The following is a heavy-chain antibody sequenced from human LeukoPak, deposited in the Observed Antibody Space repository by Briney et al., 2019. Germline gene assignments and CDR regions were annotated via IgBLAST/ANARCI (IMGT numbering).Heavy chain of an antibody. CDR2: ISSSSGFI. J-gene: IGHJ6*02. CDR1: GFTFSSYS. D-gene: IGHD2-2*01. Sequence: PGGSLRLSCAASGFTFSSYSMNWVRQAPGKGLEWVSSISSSSGFIYYAGSVRGRFTISRDNAKNSLFLQMTSLRAEDTAVYYCSRTDCSITNCPVAMDVWGQGTTVTVSS. V-gene: IGHV3-21*01. CDR3: SRTDCSITNCPVAMDV.